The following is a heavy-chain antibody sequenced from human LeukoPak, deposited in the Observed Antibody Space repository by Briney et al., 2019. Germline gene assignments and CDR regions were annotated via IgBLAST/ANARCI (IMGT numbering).Heavy chain of an antibody. V-gene: IGHV4-39*07. J-gene: IGHJ4*02. Sequence: SETLSLTCTVSGGSISSSSYYWGWIRQPPGKGLEWIGSIYYSGSTYYNPSLKSRVTISVDTSKNQFSLKLSSVTAADTAVYYCARGLSNYYDSSGWPYYFDYWGQGTLVTVSS. CDR2: IYYSGST. CDR3: ARGLSNYYDSSGWPYYFDY. D-gene: IGHD3-22*01. CDR1: GGSISSSSYY.